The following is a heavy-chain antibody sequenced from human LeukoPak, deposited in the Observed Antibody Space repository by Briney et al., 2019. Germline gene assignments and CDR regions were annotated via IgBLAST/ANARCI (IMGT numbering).Heavy chain of an antibody. Sequence: PGGSLRLSCAASGFTFSSYGMHWVRQAPGKGLEWVAFIRYDGTEKYYADSVKGRFTISRDNSKNTLHLQMSGLRPDDTAVYYCARVVIAARPHWFDPWGQETLVTVSS. CDR3: ARVVIAARPHWFDP. J-gene: IGHJ5*02. V-gene: IGHV3-30*02. D-gene: IGHD6-6*01. CDR2: IRYDGTEK. CDR1: GFTFSSYG.